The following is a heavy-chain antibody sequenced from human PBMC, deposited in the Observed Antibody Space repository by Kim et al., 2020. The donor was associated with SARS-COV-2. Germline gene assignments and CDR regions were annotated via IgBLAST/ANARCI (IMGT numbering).Heavy chain of an antibody. CDR3: ARDSYDYVWRSYRYPY. V-gene: IGHV3-30*04. J-gene: IGHJ4*02. CDR2: ISYDGSNK. CDR1: GFTFSSYA. Sequence: GGSLRLSCAASGFTFSSYAMHWVRQAPGKGLEWVAVISYDGSNKYYADSVKGRFTISRDNSKNTLYLQMNSLRAEDTAVYYCARDSYDYVWRSYRYPYWGQRTLVTVSS. D-gene: IGHD3-16*02.